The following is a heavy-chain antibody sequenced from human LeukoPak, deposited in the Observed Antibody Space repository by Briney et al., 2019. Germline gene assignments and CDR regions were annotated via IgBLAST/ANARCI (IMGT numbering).Heavy chain of an antibody. V-gene: IGHV4-34*01. J-gene: IGHJ6*03. CDR1: GGSFSGYY. Sequence: ASETLSLTCAVYGGSFSGYYWSWIRQPPGKGLEWIGEINHSGSTNYNPSLKSRVTISVDTSKNQFSLKLSSVTAADTAVYYCARGHYVVVPAGDLYYYYYMDVWGKGTTVTVSS. CDR3: ARGHYVVVPAGDLYYYYYMDV. D-gene: IGHD2-2*01. CDR2: INHSGST.